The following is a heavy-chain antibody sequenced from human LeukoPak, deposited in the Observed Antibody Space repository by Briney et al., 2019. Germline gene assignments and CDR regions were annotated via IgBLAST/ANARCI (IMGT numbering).Heavy chain of an antibody. CDR2: ISGSGGST. J-gene: IGHJ6*04. D-gene: IGHD3-10*02. Sequence: GGSLRLSCAASGFIVSSKYMSWVRQAPGKGLEWVSAISGSGGSTYYADSVKGRFTISRDNAKNSLYLQMNSLRAEDTAVYYCAELGITMIGGVWGKGTTVTISS. CDR1: GFIVSSKY. CDR3: AELGITMIGGV. V-gene: IGHV3-23*01.